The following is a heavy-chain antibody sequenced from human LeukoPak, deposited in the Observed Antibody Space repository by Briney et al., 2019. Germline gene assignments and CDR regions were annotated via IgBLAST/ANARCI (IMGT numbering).Heavy chain of an antibody. J-gene: IGHJ4*02. CDR1: GFTFSTYW. D-gene: IGHD6-19*01. CDR3: AKARGAVAANGFDY. Sequence: GGSLRLSCAASGFTFSTYWMRWVRQAPGKGLEWVASIKEDGSEKYYVDSVKGRFTISRDNSKNTLYLQMNSLRPGDTAAYYYAKARGAVAANGFDYWGQGTLVTVSS. V-gene: IGHV3-7*03. CDR2: IKEDGSEK.